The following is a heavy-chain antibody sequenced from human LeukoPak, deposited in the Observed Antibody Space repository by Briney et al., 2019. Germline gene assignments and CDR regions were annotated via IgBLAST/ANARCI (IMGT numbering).Heavy chain of an antibody. CDR1: GFTFSSYG. D-gene: IGHD6-19*01. J-gene: IGHJ5*02. Sequence: PAGGSLRLSCAASGFTFSSYGMSWVRQAPGKGLEWVSGISGSGGSTYYADSVKGRFTISRDNSKNTLYLRMNSLRAEDTAVYYCARDRLSSGWSGFYGWFDPWGQGTLVTVSS. V-gene: IGHV3-23*01. CDR2: ISGSGGST. CDR3: ARDRLSSGWSGFYGWFDP.